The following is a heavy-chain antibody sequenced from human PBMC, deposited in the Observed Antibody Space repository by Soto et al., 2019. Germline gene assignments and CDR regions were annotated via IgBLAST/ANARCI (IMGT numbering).Heavy chain of an antibody. CDR1: GGTFSSYA. CDR3: ARGVYYDMLTGPSPYYHGMDV. D-gene: IGHD3-9*01. CDR2: IIPIFGTA. V-gene: IGHV1-69*13. Sequence: GASVKVSCKASGGTFSSYAISWVRQAPGQGLEWMGGIIPIFGTANYAQKFQGRVTITADESTSTAYMELSSLRSEGTAVNYCARGVYYDMLTGPSPYYHGMDVWGQGTTVTVSS. J-gene: IGHJ6*02.